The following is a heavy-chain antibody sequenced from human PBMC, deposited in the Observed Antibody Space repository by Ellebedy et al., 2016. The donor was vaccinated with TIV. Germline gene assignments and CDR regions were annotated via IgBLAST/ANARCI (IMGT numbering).Heavy chain of an antibody. V-gene: IGHV3-23*01. Sequence: GGSLRLSXAASGFTFSSYGMIWVRQAPGKGLEWVSGISASGDATDHADSVKGRFTISRDNSKNTLYLQMNNLRADDTAVYYCAKDLYYYDANGPNLDYWGLGTLVTVSS. CDR3: AKDLYYYDANGPNLDY. J-gene: IGHJ4*02. CDR1: GFTFSSYG. CDR2: ISASGDAT. D-gene: IGHD3-22*01.